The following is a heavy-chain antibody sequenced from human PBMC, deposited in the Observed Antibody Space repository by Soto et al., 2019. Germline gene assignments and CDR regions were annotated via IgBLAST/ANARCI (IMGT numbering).Heavy chain of an antibody. Sequence: ASVKVSCKASGYTSADFGISWERQAPGQGLEWMGWVSGNNGASNPAPKVQGRITMTLDTSTGVSYMALRSLRSYDSAIYYRVRHQKYFRVNCNWFDSWGQGTLVTVCS. J-gene: IGHJ5*01. D-gene: IGHD2-2*01. CDR3: VRHQKYFRVNCNWFDS. CDR1: GYTSADFG. V-gene: IGHV1-18*04. CDR2: VSGNNGAS.